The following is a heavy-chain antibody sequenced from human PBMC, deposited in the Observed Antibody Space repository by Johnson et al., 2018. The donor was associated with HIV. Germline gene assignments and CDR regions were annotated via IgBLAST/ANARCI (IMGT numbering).Heavy chain of an antibody. CDR3: AREMGREDDAFDI. CDR1: GFTVSSNY. Sequence: VQLVESWGGLVQPGGSLRLSCAASGFTVSSNYMSWVRQAPGKGLEWVSVIYSDGNTYYVDSVKGRFTISRDNSKNTLYLQINSLRAEDTAGYYCAREMGREDDAFDIWGQGTMVTVSS. J-gene: IGHJ3*02. CDR2: IYSDGNT. V-gene: IGHV3-66*01. D-gene: IGHD1-26*01.